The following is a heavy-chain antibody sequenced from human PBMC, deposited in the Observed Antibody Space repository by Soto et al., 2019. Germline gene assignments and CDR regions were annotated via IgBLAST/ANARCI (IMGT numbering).Heavy chain of an antibody. CDR1: GFTFSSNA. V-gene: IGHV3-23*01. D-gene: IGHD7-27*01. CDR2: ITSGSGGGT. CDR3: GNGTWGAFAI. Sequence: EVQLLESGGGLVQPGGSLRLSCVASGFTFSSNAMSWVRQAPGKGLEWVSRITSGSGGGTYYADSVKGRFTISRDNAKNTLYMQMTRLRVEDTAVYYCGNGTWGAFAIWGHGTLVTVSS. J-gene: IGHJ3*02.